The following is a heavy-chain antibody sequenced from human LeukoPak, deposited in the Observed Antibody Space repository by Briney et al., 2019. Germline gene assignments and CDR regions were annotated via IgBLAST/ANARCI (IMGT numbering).Heavy chain of an antibody. CDR2: IWYDGSNK. CDR3: AKDRVGAMARFDY. D-gene: IGHD5-18*01. J-gene: IGHJ4*02. Sequence: GRSLRLSCAASGFTFSSYGMHWDRQAPGTGLEWVAVIWYDGSNKYYADSVKGRFTISRDNSKNTLYLQMNSLRAEDTAVYYCAKDRVGAMARFDYWGQGTLVTVSS. V-gene: IGHV3-33*06. CDR1: GFTFSSYG.